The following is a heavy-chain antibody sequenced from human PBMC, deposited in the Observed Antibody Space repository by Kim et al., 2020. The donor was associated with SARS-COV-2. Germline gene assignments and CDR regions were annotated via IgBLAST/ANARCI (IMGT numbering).Heavy chain of an antibody. D-gene: IGHD1-26*01. V-gene: IGHV1-3*01. CDR3: ARDWEPGSYSFDD. Sequence: YSQNFQCRVTITRDTPASTAYMELSSLRSEDTAVYYCARDWEPGSYSFDDWGQGTLVTVSS. J-gene: IGHJ4*02.